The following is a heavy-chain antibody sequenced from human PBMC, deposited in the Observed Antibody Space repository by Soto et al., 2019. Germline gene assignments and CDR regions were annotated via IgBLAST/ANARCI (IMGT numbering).Heavy chain of an antibody. J-gene: IGHJ4*02. D-gene: IGHD3-10*01. Sequence: EVQLVESGGGLAQPGGSLRLSCAASGFIFSSEWMDWVRQAPGKGLVWVSRINPDGRDTRYADSVKGRFTISRDNAKTTVYLQMNSLRSEDTGVYCCVRDRPGSQEYFDYWGQGNMVTVSS. CDR2: INPDGRDT. CDR3: VRDRPGSQEYFDY. V-gene: IGHV3-74*01. CDR1: GFIFSSEW.